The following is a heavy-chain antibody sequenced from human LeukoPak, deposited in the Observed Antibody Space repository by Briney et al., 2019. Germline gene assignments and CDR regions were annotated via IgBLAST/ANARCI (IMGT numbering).Heavy chain of an antibody. V-gene: IGHV3-30*02. CDR1: GFTFSSYG. CDR2: IRYDGSNK. Sequence: GGSLRLSCAASGFTFSSYGMHWVRQAPGKGLEWVAFIRYDGSNKYYADSVKGRFTISRDNSKNTLYLQMNSLRAEDTAVYYCAKDQVVTPGYFDYWGQGTLVTVSS. J-gene: IGHJ4*02. D-gene: IGHD4-23*01. CDR3: AKDQVVTPGYFDY.